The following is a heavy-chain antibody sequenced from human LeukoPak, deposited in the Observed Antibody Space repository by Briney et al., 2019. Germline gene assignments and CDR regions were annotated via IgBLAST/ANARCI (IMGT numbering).Heavy chain of an antibody. J-gene: IGHJ4*02. CDR2: IYYSGST. CDR3: ALGIAGAFDY. CDR1: GGSISSYY. V-gene: IGHV4-59*05. D-gene: IGHD1-26*01. Sequence: SETLSLTCTVSGGSISSYYWSWIRQPPGKGLEWIGSIYYSGSTYYNPSLKSRVTISVDTSKNQFSLKLSSVTAADTAVYYCALGIAGAFDYWGQGTLVTVSS.